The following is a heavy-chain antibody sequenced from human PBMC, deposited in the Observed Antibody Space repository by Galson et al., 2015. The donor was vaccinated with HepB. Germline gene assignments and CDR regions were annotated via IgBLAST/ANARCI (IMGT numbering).Heavy chain of an antibody. D-gene: IGHD3-9*01. Sequence: QSGAEVKKPGESLKISCKGSGYSFTSYWIGWVRQMPGKGLEWMGIIYPGDSDTRYSPSFQGQVTISADKSISTAYLQWSSLKASDTAMYYCARHAYYDILTARVDYYGMDVWGQGTTVTVSS. V-gene: IGHV5-51*01. CDR2: IYPGDSDT. J-gene: IGHJ6*02. CDR3: ARHAYYDILTARVDYYGMDV. CDR1: GYSFTSYW.